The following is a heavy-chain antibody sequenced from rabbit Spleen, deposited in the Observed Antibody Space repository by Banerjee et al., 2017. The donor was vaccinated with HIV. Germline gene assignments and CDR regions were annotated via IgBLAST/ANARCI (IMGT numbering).Heavy chain of an antibody. CDR2: IDPIFGRT. V-gene: IGHV1S7*01. CDR1: GFDFSVYG. CDR3: VRDLTDVIGWNFCL. Sequence: QQLVESGGGLVQPGGSLKLSCKASGFDFSVYGLSWVRQAPGKGLEWIGYIDPIFGRTYYASWVNGRFTISSHNAQNTLYLQLNSLTAADTATYFCVRDLTDVIGWNFCLWGPGTLVTVS. D-gene: IGHD1-1*01. J-gene: IGHJ4*01.